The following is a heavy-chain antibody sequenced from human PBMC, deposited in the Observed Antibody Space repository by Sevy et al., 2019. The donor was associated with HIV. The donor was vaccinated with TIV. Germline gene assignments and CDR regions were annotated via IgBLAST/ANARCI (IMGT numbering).Heavy chain of an antibody. Sequence: LPETLSLTCAVSGGSISSGLYSWNWIRQPPGRGLEWIGYIYHTGNTYYNPSLKTRVTISVDRSKNQFSLRLTSVTAADTAVYYCARDSGDYPYYFDHWGQGTLVTVSS. D-gene: IGHD4-17*01. V-gene: IGHV4-30-2*01. CDR3: ARDSGDYPYYFDH. CDR1: GGSISSGLYS. J-gene: IGHJ4*02. CDR2: IYHTGNT.